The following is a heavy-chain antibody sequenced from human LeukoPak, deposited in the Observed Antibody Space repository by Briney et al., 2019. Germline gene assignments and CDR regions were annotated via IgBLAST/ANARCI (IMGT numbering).Heavy chain of an antibody. D-gene: IGHD3-3*01. CDR3: VRYFQQPYAFDV. V-gene: IGHV3-33*01. Sequence: GGSLRLSCAASGFSFNSYDMHWVRQAPGRGLEWVAVIWYDGSNTYYADSVKGRFTIPRDNYKNTLYLQMDSLRAGDTAVYYCVRYFQQPYAFDVWGQGTTVTVSS. CDR1: GFSFNSYD. CDR2: IWYDGSNT. J-gene: IGHJ6*02.